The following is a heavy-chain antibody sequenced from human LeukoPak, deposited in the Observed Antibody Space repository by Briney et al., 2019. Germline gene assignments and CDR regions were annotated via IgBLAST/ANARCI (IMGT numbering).Heavy chain of an antibody. D-gene: IGHD6-13*01. V-gene: IGHV4-4*07. CDR2: IYTSGST. J-gene: IGHJ6*03. CDR3: ARDHPGQQLQGVGFYYYYYMDV. Sequence: PETLSLTCTVSGGSISSYYWSWIRQPAGKGLEWIGRIYTSGSTNYNPSLKSRVTMSVDTSKNQFSLKLSSVTAADTAVYYCARDHPGQQLQGVGFYYYYYMDVWGKGTTVTVSS. CDR1: GGSISSYY.